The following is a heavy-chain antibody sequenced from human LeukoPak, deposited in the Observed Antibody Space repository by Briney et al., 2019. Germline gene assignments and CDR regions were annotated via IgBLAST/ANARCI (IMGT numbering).Heavy chain of an antibody. D-gene: IGHD3-3*01. CDR1: GFTFDDYA. CDR2: ISWNSGSI. V-gene: IGHV3-9*01. CDR3: AKTRGYDFWSGYFDY. J-gene: IGHJ4*02. Sequence: PGGSLRPSCAASGFTFDDYAMHWVRQAPGKGLEWVSGISWNSGSIGYADSVKGRFTISRDNAKNSLYLQMNSLRAEDTALYYCAKTRGYDFWSGYFDYWGQGTLVTVSS.